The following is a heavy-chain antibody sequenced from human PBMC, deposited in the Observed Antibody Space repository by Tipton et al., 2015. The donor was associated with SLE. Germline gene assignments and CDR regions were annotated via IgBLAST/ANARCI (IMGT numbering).Heavy chain of an antibody. Sequence: QLVQSGGGLVKPGGSLRLSCAASGFTFSNYAVHWVRQAPGKGLEWVALISNDGSNKFYADSVKGRFTISRDNSKNMLYVEVNTLRPEDAAVYFCATAYRTSLRQIPYAYYGMDVWGPGTTVTVSS. CDR3: ATAYRTSLRQIPYAYYGMDV. J-gene: IGHJ6*02. CDR2: ISNDGSNK. D-gene: IGHD3-16*02. V-gene: IGHV3-30*04. CDR1: GFTFSNYA.